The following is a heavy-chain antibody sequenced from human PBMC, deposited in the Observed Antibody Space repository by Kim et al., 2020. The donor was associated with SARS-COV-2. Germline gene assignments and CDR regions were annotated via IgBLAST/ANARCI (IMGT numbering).Heavy chain of an antibody. CDR3: AKPHILEITNAHGAFDI. V-gene: IGHV3-23*01. D-gene: IGHD2-21*01. CDR2: ISGSGGST. Sequence: GGSLRLSCAASGFTFSSYAMSWVRQAPGKGLEWVSAISGSGGSTYYADSVKGRFTISRDNSKNTLYLQMNSLRAEDTAVYYCAKPHILEITNAHGAFDIWGQGTMVTVSS. J-gene: IGHJ3*02. CDR1: GFTFSSYA.